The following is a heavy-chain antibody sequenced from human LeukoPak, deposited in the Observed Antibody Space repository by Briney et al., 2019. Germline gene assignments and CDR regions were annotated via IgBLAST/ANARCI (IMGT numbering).Heavy chain of an antibody. CDR3: ARNLRGGAFDI. J-gene: IGHJ3*02. CDR2: IYHSGST. Sequence: SETLSLTCAVHGGSFSGYYWSWIRQPPGKGLEWIGYIYHSGSTYYNPSLKSRVTISVDRSKNQFSLKLSSVTAADTAVYYCARNLRGGAFDIWGQGTMVTVSS. V-gene: IGHV4-30-2*01. CDR1: GGSFSGYY. D-gene: IGHD3-16*01.